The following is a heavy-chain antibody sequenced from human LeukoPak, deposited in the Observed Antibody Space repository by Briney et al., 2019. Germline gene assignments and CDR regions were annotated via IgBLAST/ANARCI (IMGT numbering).Heavy chain of an antibody. CDR2: IYYSGST. CDR3: ARAVAARRYFDY. CDR1: GGSISSYY. V-gene: IGHV4-59*01. J-gene: IGHJ4*02. D-gene: IGHD6-19*01. Sequence: PSETLSLTCTVSGGSISSYYWSWIRQPPGKGLEWIGYIYYSGSTNYNPSLKSRVTISVDTSKNQFSLKLSSVTAAGTAVYYCARAVAARRYFDYWGQGTLVTVSS.